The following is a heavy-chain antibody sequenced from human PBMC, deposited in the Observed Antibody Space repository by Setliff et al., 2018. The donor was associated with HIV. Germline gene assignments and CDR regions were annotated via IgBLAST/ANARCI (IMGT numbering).Heavy chain of an antibody. V-gene: IGHV4-59*08. J-gene: IGHJ4*02. CDR3: ARSEVRGVIITRFDY. CDR2: IHYSGST. CDR1: GGSISGHY. D-gene: IGHD3-10*01. Sequence: KASETLSLTCTVSGGSISGHYWPWIRQPPGKGLEWIGTIHYSGSTYYNPSLKSRVTISVDRSKNQFSLKLSSVTAADTAVYYCARSEVRGVIITRFDYWGQGTLVTVS.